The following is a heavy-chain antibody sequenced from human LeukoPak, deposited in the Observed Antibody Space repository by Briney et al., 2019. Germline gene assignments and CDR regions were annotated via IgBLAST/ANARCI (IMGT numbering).Heavy chain of an antibody. D-gene: IGHD1-7*01. CDR1: GFTFSSYG. CDR3: AKDQGTESSYYYGMDV. CDR2: IPYDGSNK. J-gene: IGHJ6*04. V-gene: IGHV3-30*18. Sequence: GRSLRLSCAASGFTFSSYGMHWVRQAPGKGLGWVAAIPYDGSNKNYADSVKGRFTISRDNSKNTLYLQMNSLRAEDTAVYYCAKDQGTESSYYYGMDVWGKGTTVTVSS.